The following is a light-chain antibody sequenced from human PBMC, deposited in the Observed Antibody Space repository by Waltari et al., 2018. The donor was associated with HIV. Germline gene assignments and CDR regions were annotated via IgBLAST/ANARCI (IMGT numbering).Light chain of an antibody. V-gene: IGKV3-11*01. CDR1: QTVSTY. Sequence: DIVLTQSPRPLSLFPGERATLSCRASQTVSTYLAWYQQKPGQAPRLLIYDASNRATGIPARFSGSGSGTDFTLTISSLEPEDFAIYDCQQRSSWPLTFGGGTKVEI. CDR3: QQRSSWPLT. CDR2: DAS. J-gene: IGKJ4*01.